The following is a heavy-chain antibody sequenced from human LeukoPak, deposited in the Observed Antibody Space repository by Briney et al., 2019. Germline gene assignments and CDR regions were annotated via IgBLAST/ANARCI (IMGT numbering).Heavy chain of an antibody. CDR2: FDPEDGET. J-gene: IGHJ6*03. CDR1: GYTLTELS. Sequence: ASVKVSCKVSGYTLTELSIHWVRQAPGKGLEWMGGFDPEDGETIYAQKFQGRVTMTEDTSTDTAYMELRSLRSEDTAVDYCATLPATSGVYYHYYMDVWGKGTTVTVSS. D-gene: IGHD2-2*01. CDR3: ATLPATSGVYYHYYMDV. V-gene: IGHV1-24*01.